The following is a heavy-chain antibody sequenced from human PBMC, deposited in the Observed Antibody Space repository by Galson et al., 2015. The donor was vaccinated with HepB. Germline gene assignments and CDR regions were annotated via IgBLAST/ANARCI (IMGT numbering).Heavy chain of an antibody. J-gene: IGHJ3*02. CDR2: ISYDGSNK. V-gene: IGHV3-30*18. D-gene: IGHD3-10*01. CDR1: GFTFSSYG. CDR3: AKDLGYYGSGRGAFDI. Sequence: SLRLSCAASGFTFSSYGMHWVRQAPGKGLEWVAVISYDGSNKYYADSVKGRFTISRDNSKNTLYLQMNSLRAEDTAVYYCAKDLGYYGSGRGAFDIWGQGTMVTVSS.